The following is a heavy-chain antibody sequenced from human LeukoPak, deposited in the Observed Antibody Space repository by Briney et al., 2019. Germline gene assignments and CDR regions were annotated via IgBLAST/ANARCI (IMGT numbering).Heavy chain of an antibody. CDR2: IYYSGST. CDR1: GGSISSSSYY. J-gene: IGHJ4*02. D-gene: IGHD3-10*01. Sequence: NPSETLSLTCTVSGGSISSSSYYWGWIRQPPGKGLEWIGSIYYSGSTYYNPSLKSRVTISVDTSKNQFSLKLSSVTAADTAVYYCASFMVRGVIRYYFDYWGQGTLVTVSS. V-gene: IGHV4-39*07. CDR3: ASFMVRGVIRYYFDY.